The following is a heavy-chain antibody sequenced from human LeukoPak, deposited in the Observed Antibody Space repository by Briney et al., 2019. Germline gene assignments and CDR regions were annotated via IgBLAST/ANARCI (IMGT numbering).Heavy chain of an antibody. CDR1: GWSFSGYY. CDR2: INNSGST. J-gene: IGHJ6*02. Sequence: SETLSFNCAVYGWSFSGYYWGWIRQRPGMGLEWIGEINNSGSTNYNPSLKSRVTISVDTSKKQFSLKLSSVTAADAAVYYCARVLGIAVAGKDEYYYYGMDVWGQGTTVTVSS. CDR3: ARVLGIAVAGKDEYYYYGMDV. V-gene: IGHV4-34*01. D-gene: IGHD6-19*01.